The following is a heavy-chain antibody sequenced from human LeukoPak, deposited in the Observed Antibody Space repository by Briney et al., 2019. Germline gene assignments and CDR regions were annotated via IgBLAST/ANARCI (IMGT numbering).Heavy chain of an antibody. CDR2: ISGSGGST. CDR3: AKGPYSGSYFGRDY. Sequence: GGSLRLSCAASGFTFSSYAMTWVRQAPGKGLEWVSAISGSGGSTYYVDSVKGRFTISRDNTKNTLYLQMNSLRAEDTAVYYCAKGPYSGSYFGRDYWGQGTLVTVSS. D-gene: IGHD1-26*01. V-gene: IGHV3-23*01. J-gene: IGHJ4*02. CDR1: GFTFSSYA.